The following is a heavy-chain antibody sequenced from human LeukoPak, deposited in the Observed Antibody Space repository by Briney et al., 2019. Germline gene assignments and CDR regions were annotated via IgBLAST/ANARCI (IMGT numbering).Heavy chain of an antibody. J-gene: IGHJ5*02. V-gene: IGHV1-46*01. CDR1: GYVFSIYY. CDR2: INPSVGST. Sequence: ASVKVSCKASGYVFSIYYMHWVRQAPGQGLEWMGIINPSVGSTSYAQKFQGRVTMTRDTSTSTVYMELSSLRFEDTAVYYCAKGGAAAGSRTWWFDPWGQGTLVTVSS. D-gene: IGHD6-13*01. CDR3: AKGGAAAGSRTWWFDP.